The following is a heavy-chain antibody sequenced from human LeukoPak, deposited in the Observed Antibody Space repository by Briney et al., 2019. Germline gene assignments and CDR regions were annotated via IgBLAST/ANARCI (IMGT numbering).Heavy chain of an antibody. CDR2: ISYDGSNE. Sequence: GGSLRLSCAASGFTFSNYAVHWVRQAPGKGLEWVALISYDGSNEHYTDSVKGRFTISKDNSKNTLFLQMNYLRPEDTAVYYCVRDSAVVGSTSNEFDYWGQGTLVTVSS. D-gene: IGHD1-26*01. V-gene: IGHV3-30*04. CDR3: VRDSAVVGSTSNEFDY. CDR1: GFTFSNYA. J-gene: IGHJ4*02.